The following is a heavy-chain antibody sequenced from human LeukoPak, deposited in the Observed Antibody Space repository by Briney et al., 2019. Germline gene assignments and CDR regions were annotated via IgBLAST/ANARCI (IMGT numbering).Heavy chain of an antibody. V-gene: IGHV3-48*01. D-gene: IGHD6-19*01. CDR1: GFTFSSYS. CDR3: ASDLSSGWYGFDY. CDR2: ISNTGDTI. J-gene: IGHJ4*02. Sequence: AGGSLRLSCAASGFTFSSYSMDWVRQAPGKGLEWVSYISNTGDTIYYADSVKGRFTISRDNAKNSLYLQTNSLRAEDTAVYYCASDLSSGWYGFDYWGQGTLVTVSS.